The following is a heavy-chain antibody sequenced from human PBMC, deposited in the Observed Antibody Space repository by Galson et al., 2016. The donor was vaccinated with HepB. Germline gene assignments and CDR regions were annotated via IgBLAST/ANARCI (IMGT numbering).Heavy chain of an antibody. CDR1: GDTFSSYA. D-gene: IGHD6-13*01. J-gene: IGHJ6*02. Sequence: SVKVSCKASGDTFSSYAISWVRQAPGQGLEWMGGIIPIFGTTNYAQKFQGRVTITADESTSTAYMELSSLRSEDTAVYYCARDPGAAAAGHYNGLDVWGQGTTVTVSS. V-gene: IGHV1-69*13. CDR3: ARDPGAAAAGHYNGLDV. CDR2: IIPIFGTT.